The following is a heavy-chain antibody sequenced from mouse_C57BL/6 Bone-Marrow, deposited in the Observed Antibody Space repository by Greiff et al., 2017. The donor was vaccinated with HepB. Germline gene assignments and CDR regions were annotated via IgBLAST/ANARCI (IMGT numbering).Heavy chain of an antibody. D-gene: IGHD2-4*01. J-gene: IGHJ3*01. CDR2: ISDGGSYT. V-gene: IGHV5-4*03. Sequence: EVMLVESGGGLVKPGGSLKLSCAASGFTFSSYAMSWVRQTPEKRLEWVATISDGGSYTYYPDNVKGRFTISRDNAKNNLYLQMSHLKSEDTAMYYCARAGEYDAWFAYWGQGTLVTVSA. CDR1: GFTFSSYA. CDR3: ARAGEYDAWFAY.